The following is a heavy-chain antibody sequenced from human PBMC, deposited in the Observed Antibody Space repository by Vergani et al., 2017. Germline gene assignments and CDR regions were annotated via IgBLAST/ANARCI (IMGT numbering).Heavy chain of an antibody. Sequence: QVQLVQSGAEVKKPGSSVKVSCKASGGTFSSYAISWVRQAPGQGLEWMGRIIPIFGTANYAQKFQGRVTITADESTSTAYMELSSLRSEDTAVYYCPRDQDCGGDCPIGDYYYGMDVWGQGTTVTVSS. CDR1: GGTFSSYA. CDR2: IIPIFGTA. V-gene: IGHV1-69*18. D-gene: IGHD2-21*02. J-gene: IGHJ6*02. CDR3: PRDQDCGGDCPIGDYYYGMDV.